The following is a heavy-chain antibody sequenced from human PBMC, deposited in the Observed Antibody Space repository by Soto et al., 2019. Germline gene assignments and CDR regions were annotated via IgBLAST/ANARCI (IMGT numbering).Heavy chain of an antibody. V-gene: IGHV3-53*01. CDR3: AKGTYYYGSAPYYFDY. CDR2: IYSAGST. D-gene: IGHD3-10*01. J-gene: IGHJ4*02. CDR1: GLTVSRTQ. Sequence: GGSLRLSCAVSGLTVSRTQMSWVRQAPGKGLQWVSVIYSAGSTYCANAVKGRFTISRDNSKNTLYLQMNSLRAEDTAVYYCAKGTYYYGSAPYYFDYWGQGTLVTVSS.